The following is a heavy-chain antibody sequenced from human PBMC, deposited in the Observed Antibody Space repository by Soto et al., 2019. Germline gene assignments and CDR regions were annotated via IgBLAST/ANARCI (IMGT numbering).Heavy chain of an antibody. V-gene: IGHV1-18*01. CDR2: SFNGVT. J-gene: IGHJ2*01. Sequence: ASVKVSCKTSGYTFSNYGISWVRQAPGQGLEWMGGSFNGVTNYAQNLQGRVTMTTDTSTTTAYMELRSLRSDDTAVYYCARAPSWWYFALWGRGTLVTVSS. CDR3: ARAPSWWYFAL. CDR1: GYTFSNYG.